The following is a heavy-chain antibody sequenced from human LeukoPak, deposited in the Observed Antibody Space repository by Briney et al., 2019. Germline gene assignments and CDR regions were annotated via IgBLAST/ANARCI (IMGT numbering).Heavy chain of an antibody. V-gene: IGHV3-66*02. J-gene: IGHJ4*02. CDR1: GFSVRTKY. D-gene: IGHD1-26*01. CDR2: IYSGGIT. CDR3: ASRTPGDSGSYRVFDY. Sequence: PGGSLRLSCAASGFSVRTKYMTWVRQAPGQGLEWVSVIYSGGITYYADSVKGRFTISRDHSKNTLFLQMNSLRPDDTAACYCASRTPGDSGSYRVFDYWGQGTPVTVSS.